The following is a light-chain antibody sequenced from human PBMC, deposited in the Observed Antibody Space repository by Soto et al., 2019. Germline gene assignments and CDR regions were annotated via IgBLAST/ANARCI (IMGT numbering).Light chain of an antibody. Sequence: ILFTHSPSTLSVAPGGRGTLSRRASQSVSNNYLAWYQQKPGQAPRLLIYGASNRATGIPDRFSGSGSGTDFTLTISRLEPEDFAVYYCQQYGSSGTFGQGTKVDI. CDR3: QQYGSSGT. CDR2: GAS. J-gene: IGKJ1*01. CDR1: QSVSNNY. V-gene: IGKV3-20*01.